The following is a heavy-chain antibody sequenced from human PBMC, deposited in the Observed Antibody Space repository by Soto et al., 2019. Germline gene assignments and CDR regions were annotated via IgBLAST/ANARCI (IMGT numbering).Heavy chain of an antibody. D-gene: IGHD1-1*01. Sequence: QVQLVQSGAEVKEPGSSVKVSCKVSGGTFSSQTINWVRQVPGQGLEWMGSFIPIIGEGKYAQSFLGRVTITEDRARITAYMEVSGLASKHTAVYYCAIPAVNDLDADISAFDIWGQGTMVTVSS. CDR3: AIPAVNDLDADISAFDI. CDR2: FIPIIGEG. J-gene: IGHJ3*02. V-gene: IGHV1-69*02. CDR1: GGTFSSQT.